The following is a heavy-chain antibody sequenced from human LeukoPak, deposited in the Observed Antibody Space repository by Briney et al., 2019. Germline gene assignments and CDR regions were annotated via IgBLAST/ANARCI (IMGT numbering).Heavy chain of an antibody. D-gene: IGHD4-17*01. J-gene: IGHJ3*02. CDR1: GYTFITYG. CDR3: ARNGDSGALDI. V-gene: IGHV1-18*01. Sequence: ASVKVSCMASGYTFITYGLSWVRQAPGQGLEWMGWISAYNGNTNIAQKFQGRVTMTTDTSTSTVYMELRSLRSDDTAVYYCARNGDSGALDIWGQGTMVTVSS. CDR2: ISAYNGNT.